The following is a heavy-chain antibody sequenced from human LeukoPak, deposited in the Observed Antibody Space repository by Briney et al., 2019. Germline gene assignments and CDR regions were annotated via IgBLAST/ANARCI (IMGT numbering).Heavy chain of an antibody. CDR2: IYTSGST. CDR3: AREYHGDYGDYHAFDI. Sequence: SETLSLTCAVSGGSISSGGYSWSWIRQPPGKGLDWIGRIYTSGSTNYNPSLKSRVTMSVDTSKNQFSLKLSSVTAADTAVYYCAREYHGDYGDYHAFDIWGQGTMVTVSS. J-gene: IGHJ3*02. D-gene: IGHD4-17*01. CDR1: GGSISSGGYS. V-gene: IGHV4-61*02.